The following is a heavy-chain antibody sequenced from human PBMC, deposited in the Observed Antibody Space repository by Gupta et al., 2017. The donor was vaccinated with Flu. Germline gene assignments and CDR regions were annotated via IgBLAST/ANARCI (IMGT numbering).Heavy chain of an antibody. CDR1: GGSFSGYY. CDR2: INHSGST. V-gene: IGHV4-34*01. Sequence: QVQLQQWGAGLLKPSETLSLTCAVYGGSFSGYYWSWIRQPPGKGLEWIGEINHSGSTNYNPSLKRRVTISVDTSKNQFSLKLSSVTAADTAVYYCARLFDYDYYFDYWGQGTLVTVSS. J-gene: IGHJ4*02. CDR3: ARLFDYDYYFDY. D-gene: IGHD4-17*01.